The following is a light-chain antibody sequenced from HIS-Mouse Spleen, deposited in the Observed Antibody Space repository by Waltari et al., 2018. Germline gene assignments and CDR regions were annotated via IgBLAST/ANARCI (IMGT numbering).Light chain of an antibody. V-gene: IGLV3-10*01. CDR1: AFPKKY. CDR3: YSTDSSGNHRV. Sequence: SYELTQPPSVSVSPGQTARITCSGDAFPKKYAYWYQQKSGQGPVLVIYEDSKRPPGIPERFSGSSSGTMATLTISGAQVEDEADYYCYSTDSSGNHRVFGGGAKLTVL. J-gene: IGLJ2*01. CDR2: EDS.